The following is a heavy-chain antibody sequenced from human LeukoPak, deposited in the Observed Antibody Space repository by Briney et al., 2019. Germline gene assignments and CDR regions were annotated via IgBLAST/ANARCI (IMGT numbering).Heavy chain of an antibody. D-gene: IGHD2-21*01. CDR1: GDSLSSNSAA. J-gene: IGHJ4*02. CDR3: AGSFSGVIAY. CDR2: TCYRSKWYN. Sequence: SQTLSLTCAVSGDSLSSNSAAWKWIRQSPSRGLEWLGGTCYRSKWYNEYAVSVKSRITINPDTSKNQFSLQLNSVTPEDRAVYYCAGSFSGVIAYWGQGILVTVSS. V-gene: IGHV6-1*01.